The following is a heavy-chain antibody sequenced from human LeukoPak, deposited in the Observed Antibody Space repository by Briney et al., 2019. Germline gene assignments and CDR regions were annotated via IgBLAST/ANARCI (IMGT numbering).Heavy chain of an antibody. D-gene: IGHD5-12*01. J-gene: IGHJ3*02. V-gene: IGHV3-74*01. CDR1: GFTFSTYW. Sequence: GGSLRLSCAASGFTFSTYWMHWVRQAPGKGLVWVSRISGDGSDTRYADSVKGRFTISRDNAKNSLYLQMNSLRAEDTAVYYCARDLRGHDAFDIWGQGTMVTVSS. CDR3: ARDLRGHDAFDI. CDR2: ISGDGSDT.